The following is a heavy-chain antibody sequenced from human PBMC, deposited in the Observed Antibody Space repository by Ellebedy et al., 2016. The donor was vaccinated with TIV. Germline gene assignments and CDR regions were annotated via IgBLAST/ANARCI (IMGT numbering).Heavy chain of an antibody. J-gene: IGHJ4*02. Sequence: MPSETLSLTCTVSGVSLSNDYYYWGWVRQPPGKGLEWIGNIYDTGSTYYNPSLRSRVILPLDTSKNQFSLKLSSVTAADTAVYYCASGKYSFGWSFNYWGQGTLVPVSS. CDR1: GVSLSNDYYY. CDR2: IYDTGST. D-gene: IGHD3-3*01. CDR3: ASGKYSFGWSFNY. V-gene: IGHV4-39*07.